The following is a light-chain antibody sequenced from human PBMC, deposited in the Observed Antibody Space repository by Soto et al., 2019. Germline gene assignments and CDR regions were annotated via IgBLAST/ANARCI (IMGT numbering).Light chain of an antibody. CDR2: TAS. CDR3: QQYNSYSRGT. J-gene: IGKJ1*01. Sequence: DIQMTQSPSTLSASVGDRVTIACRASQNIKNWLAWYQQKPGKVPKLLIYTASSLESGGPSRFSGSGSGTEFTLTISSLQPDDFATYYCQQYNSYSRGTFGQGTKVEIK. CDR1: QNIKNW. V-gene: IGKV1-5*03.